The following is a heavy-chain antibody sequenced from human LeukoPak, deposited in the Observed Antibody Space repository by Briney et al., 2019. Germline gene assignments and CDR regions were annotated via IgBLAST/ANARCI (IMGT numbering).Heavy chain of an antibody. CDR1: GYTFTGYY. D-gene: IGHD3-22*01. V-gene: IGHV1-2*02. Sequence: GASVKVSCKSSGYTFTGYYKHWVRQAPGQGLEWMGWINPNSGGTNYAQKFKGRVTMTRDTSISTAYMELRSLRSDDTAVYYCAGSKRKGSGYQNFDYWGQGTLVTVSS. J-gene: IGHJ4*02. CDR2: INPNSGGT. CDR3: AGSKRKGSGYQNFDY.